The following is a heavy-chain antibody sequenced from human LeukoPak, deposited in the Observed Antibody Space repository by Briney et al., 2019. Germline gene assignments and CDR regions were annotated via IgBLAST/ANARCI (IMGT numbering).Heavy chain of an antibody. CDR2: TYHSGST. J-gene: IGHJ6*03. Sequence: PSETLSLTCTVSGGSISSGGYYWSWLRQPPGKGLEWIGYTYHSGSTNYNPSLKSRVTISVDTSKNQFSLKLSSVTAADTAVYYCARPPYSPQDYYYYMDVWGKGTTVTVSS. CDR1: GGSISSGGYY. CDR3: ARPPYSPQDYYYYMDV. D-gene: IGHD2-15*01. V-gene: IGHV4-30-2*01.